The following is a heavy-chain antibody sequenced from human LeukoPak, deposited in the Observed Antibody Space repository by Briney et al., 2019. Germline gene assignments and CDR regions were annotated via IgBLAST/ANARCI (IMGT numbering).Heavy chain of an antibody. V-gene: IGHV4-59*01. J-gene: IGHJ4*02. CDR3: AKSKSLGLQYFDN. CDR1: GGSISSYY. Sequence: SETLSLTCTVSGGSISSYYWSWIRQPPGKGLEWIGYIYYSGTINYNPSLKARVTMSIDTSKNQFSLKLSSVTAADTAIYYCAKSKSLGLQYFDNWGQGTLATVSS. CDR2: IYYSGTI. D-gene: IGHD1-7*01.